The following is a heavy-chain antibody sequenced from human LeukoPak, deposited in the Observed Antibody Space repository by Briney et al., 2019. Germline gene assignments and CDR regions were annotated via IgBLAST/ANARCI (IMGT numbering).Heavy chain of an antibody. CDR2: IYPGDSDP. CDR1: GYTFTTYW. J-gene: IGHJ4*02. D-gene: IGHD6-13*01. V-gene: IGHV5-51*01. CDR3: VRHGLGSSWFGFDY. Sequence: GESLKISRKCSGYTFTTYWIGWVRQMPGKGLEWMGIIYPGDSDPRYSPSFQGQVTISAHTSISTAYLQWRSLKASDSAMYYCVRHGLGSSWFGFDYWGQGTLVTVSS.